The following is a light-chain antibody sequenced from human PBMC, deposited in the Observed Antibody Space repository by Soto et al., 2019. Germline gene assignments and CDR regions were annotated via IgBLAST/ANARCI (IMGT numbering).Light chain of an antibody. V-gene: IGKV3-11*01. CDR3: QQRSNWPT. J-gene: IGKJ1*01. Sequence: TQSPSTLSASVGDRVTITCRASQSVGSYLAWYQQKPGQAPRLLIYDASNRATGIPARFSGSGSGTDFTLTISSLEPEDFAVYFCQQRSNWPTFGQGTKVDI. CDR1: QSVGSY. CDR2: DAS.